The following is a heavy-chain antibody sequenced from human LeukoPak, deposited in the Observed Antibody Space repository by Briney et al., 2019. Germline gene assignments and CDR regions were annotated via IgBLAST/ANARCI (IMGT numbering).Heavy chain of an antibody. V-gene: IGHV5-51*01. CDR1: GYSFTSYW. CDR2: IYPGDSDT. J-gene: IGHJ3*02. CDR3: ARPRSAGAIDAFDI. D-gene: IGHD1-26*01. Sequence: GESLKISCKGSGYSFTSYWIGWVRQIPRKGLKWMGIIYPGDSDTRYSPSFQGQVTISADKSISTAYLQWSSLKASDTAMYYCARPRSAGAIDAFDIWGQGTMVTVSS.